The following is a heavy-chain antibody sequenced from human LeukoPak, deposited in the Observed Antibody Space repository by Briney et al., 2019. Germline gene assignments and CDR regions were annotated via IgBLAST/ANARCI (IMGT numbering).Heavy chain of an antibody. CDR1: GFTFINYW. CDR3: ARDAYGMDV. CDR2: ILYDGSNK. J-gene: IGHJ6*02. Sequence: PGGSLRLSCAASGFTFINYWMHWVRQAPGKGLEWVAVILYDGSNKYYADSARGRFTISRDNSENTLYLQMNGLRADDTAVFYCARDAYGMDVWGQGTTVTVSS. V-gene: IGHV3-30*03.